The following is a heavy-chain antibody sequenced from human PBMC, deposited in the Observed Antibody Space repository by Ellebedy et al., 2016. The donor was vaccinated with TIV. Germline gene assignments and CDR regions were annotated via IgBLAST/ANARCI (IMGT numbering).Heavy chain of an antibody. CDR1: GYTFTNYG. CDR3: ARGFYERFDP. J-gene: IGHJ5*02. CDR2: ISTYNGDT. Sequence: ASVKVSCKASGYTFTNYGISWVRQAPGQGLEWMGWISTYNGDTNYAQMFQGRVTMTTDTSTSTSHMELRSLRSDDTAVYYCARGFYERFDPWGQGTLVTVSS. V-gene: IGHV1-18*04. D-gene: IGHD3-16*01.